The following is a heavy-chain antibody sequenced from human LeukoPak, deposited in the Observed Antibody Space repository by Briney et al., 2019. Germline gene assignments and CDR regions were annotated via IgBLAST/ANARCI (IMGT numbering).Heavy chain of an antibody. CDR3: ARTSHPHGSSWLFDY. J-gene: IGHJ4*02. Sequence: SETLSLTCTVSGGSISSYYWSWIRQPPGKGLEWIGYIYFSGSTNYNPPLKSRVTISVDTSRNQFSLQLSSVTAADTAVYYCARTSHPHGSSWLFDYWGQGTLVTVSS. V-gene: IGHV4-59*01. D-gene: IGHD6-13*01. CDR2: IYFSGST. CDR1: GGSISSYY.